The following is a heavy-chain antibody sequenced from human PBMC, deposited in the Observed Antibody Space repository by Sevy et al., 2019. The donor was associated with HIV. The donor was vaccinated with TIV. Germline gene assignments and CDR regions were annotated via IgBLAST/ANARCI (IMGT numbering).Heavy chain of an antibody. D-gene: IGHD3-9*01. Sequence: SETLSLTCAVSDGSISSGGYSWSWIRQPPGKGLEWIGYIYHSGSTYYNPSLKSRVTISVDRSKNQFSLKLSSVTAAGTAVYYCARGSNYDILTGYYAFDIWGQGKMVTVSS. CDR1: DGSISSGGYS. CDR2: IYHSGST. J-gene: IGHJ3*02. CDR3: ARGSNYDILTGYYAFDI. V-gene: IGHV4-30-2*01.